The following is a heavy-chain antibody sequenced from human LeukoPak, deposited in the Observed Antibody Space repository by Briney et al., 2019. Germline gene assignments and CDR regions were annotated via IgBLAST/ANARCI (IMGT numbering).Heavy chain of an antibody. V-gene: IGHV3-21*01. CDR3: ARVDYRGGGYFMDV. J-gene: IGHJ6*03. CDR1: GFTFSSYE. D-gene: IGHD4-11*01. Sequence: PGGSLRLSCAASGFTFSSYEMNWVRQAPGKGLEWVSSISSSSSYIYYADSVNGRFTISRDDPKNSLYLQMNSLRAEDTAVYYCARVDYRGGGYFMDVWGRGTPVTVSS. CDR2: ISSSSSYI.